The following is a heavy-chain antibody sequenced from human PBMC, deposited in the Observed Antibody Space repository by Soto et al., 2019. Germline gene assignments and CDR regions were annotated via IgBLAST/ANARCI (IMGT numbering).Heavy chain of an antibody. CDR2: ISAYNGNT. Sequence: ASVKVSCKASGYTFTSYGISWVRQAPGQELEWMGWISAYNGNTNYAQKLQGRVTMTTDTSTSTAYMELRSLRSDDTAVYYCARDRLQQQLNYYYYYGMDVWGQGTTVTVSS. D-gene: IGHD6-13*01. CDR1: GYTFTSYG. V-gene: IGHV1-18*01. CDR3: ARDRLQQQLNYYYYYGMDV. J-gene: IGHJ6*02.